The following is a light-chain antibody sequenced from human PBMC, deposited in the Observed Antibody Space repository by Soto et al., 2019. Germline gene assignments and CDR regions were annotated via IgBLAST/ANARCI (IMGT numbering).Light chain of an antibody. CDR2: AAS. CDR3: QQSYSTPWT. CDR1: QSISSY. J-gene: IGKJ1*01. V-gene: IGKV1-39*01. Sequence: DIKMTKSPSSVSAYVWERVTISCRASQSISSYLNWYQQKPGKAPKLLIYAASSWQSGVPSRFSGSGSGTDVTLTISSLQPEDLAIFYCQQSYSTPWTVGQGTKVDIK.